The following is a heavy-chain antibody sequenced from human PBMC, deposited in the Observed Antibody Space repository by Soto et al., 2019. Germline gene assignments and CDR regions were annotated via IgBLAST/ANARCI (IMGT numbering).Heavy chain of an antibody. CDR1: GYTFTSYG. V-gene: IGHV1-18*01. CDR3: ARDRSYDFWSGYQFNWFDP. J-gene: IGHJ5*02. D-gene: IGHD3-3*01. Sequence: ASVKVSCKASGYTFTSYGISWVRQAPGQGLEWMGWISAYNGNTNYAQKLQGRVTMTTDTSTSTAYMELRSLRSDDTAVYYCARDRSYDFWSGYQFNWFDPWGQGTLVTVSS. CDR2: ISAYNGNT.